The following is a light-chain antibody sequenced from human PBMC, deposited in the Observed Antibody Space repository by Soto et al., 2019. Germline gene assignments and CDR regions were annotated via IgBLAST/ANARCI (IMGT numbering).Light chain of an antibody. V-gene: IGKV1-33*01. J-gene: IGKJ4*01. CDR1: QDIKNY. CDR2: DAS. CDR3: QQYDNLPLT. Sequence: DIHMTQSPSSLSAPLGERVTITFQASQDIKNYLNWYQQKSGKAPKLLIYDASDLETGVPSRFSGSGSGTDFTFTINSLQPEDIATYYCQQYDNLPLTFGGGTKVDIK.